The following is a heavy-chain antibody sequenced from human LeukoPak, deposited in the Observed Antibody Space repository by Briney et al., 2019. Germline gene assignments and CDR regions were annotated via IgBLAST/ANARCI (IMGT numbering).Heavy chain of an antibody. CDR2: IYTSGST. CDR1: GGSISSSDYY. CDR3: ARHYPHDYGDYEAGYYFDY. J-gene: IGHJ4*02. Sequence: SETLSLTCTVSGGSISSSDYYWSWIRQPPGKGLEWIGYIYTSGSTNYNPSLKSRVTISVDTSKNQFSLKLSSVTAADTAVYYCARHYPHDYGDYEAGYYFDYWGQGTLVTVSS. V-gene: IGHV4-61*05. D-gene: IGHD4-17*01.